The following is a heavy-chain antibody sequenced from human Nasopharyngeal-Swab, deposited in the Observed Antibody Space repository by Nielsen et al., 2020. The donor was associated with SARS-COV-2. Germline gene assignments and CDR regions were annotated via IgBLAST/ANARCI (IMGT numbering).Heavy chain of an antibody. Sequence: RQAPGKGLEWIGEINHSGSTNYNPSLKSRVTISVDTSKNQFSLKLSSVTAADTAVYYCASSSGWRDYWGQGTLVTVSS. V-gene: IGHV4-34*01. CDR3: ASSSGWRDY. D-gene: IGHD6-19*01. CDR2: INHSGST. J-gene: IGHJ4*02.